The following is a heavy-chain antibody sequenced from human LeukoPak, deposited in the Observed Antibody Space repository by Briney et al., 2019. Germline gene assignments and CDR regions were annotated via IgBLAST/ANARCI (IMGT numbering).Heavy chain of an antibody. CDR1: GGSISSSSYY. V-gene: IGHV4-39*07. J-gene: IGHJ3*02. CDR3: ARDVAAAGPTNDAFDI. Sequence: SETLSLTCTVSGGSISSSSYYWGWIRQPPGKGLEWIGSIYYSGSTYYNPSLKSRVTISVDTSKNQFSLKLSSVTAADTAVYYCARDVAAAGPTNDAFDIWGQGTMVTVSS. CDR2: IYYSGST. D-gene: IGHD6-13*01.